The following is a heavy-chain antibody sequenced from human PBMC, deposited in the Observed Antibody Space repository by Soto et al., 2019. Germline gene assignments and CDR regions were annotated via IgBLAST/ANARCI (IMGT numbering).Heavy chain of an antibody. Sequence: PSETLSLTCAVYGGSFRGYYWSWIRQPPGKGLEWIGEINHSGSTNYNPSLKSRVTISVDTSKNQFSLKLSSVTAADTAVYYCARDPIYYDSSGYCHYWGQGTLVTVS. V-gene: IGHV4-34*01. CDR1: GGSFRGYY. J-gene: IGHJ4*02. CDR2: INHSGST. D-gene: IGHD3-22*01. CDR3: ARDPIYYDSSGYCHY.